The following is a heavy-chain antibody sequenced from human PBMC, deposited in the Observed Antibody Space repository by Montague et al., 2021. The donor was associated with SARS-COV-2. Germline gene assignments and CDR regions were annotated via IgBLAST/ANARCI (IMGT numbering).Heavy chain of an antibody. D-gene: IGHD2-15*01. CDR2: IYASGGT. V-gene: IGHV4-4*07. J-gene: IGHJ4*02. CDR1: GEPISGSF. CDR3: ARGVVAAPPAVDY. Sequence: SETLSLTCSVSGEPISGSFWNWIRQPAGKGLEWIGRIYASGGTDYNPSLESRVTMSVDTSKNQFSLKVNSVTAADTAMYYCARGVVAAPPAVDYWGRGTLVTVST.